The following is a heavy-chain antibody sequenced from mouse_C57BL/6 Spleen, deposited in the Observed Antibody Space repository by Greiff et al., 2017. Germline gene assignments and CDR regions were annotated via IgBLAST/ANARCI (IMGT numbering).Heavy chain of an antibody. CDR1: GFTFSSYA. CDR3: ASLLGYWYFDV. J-gene: IGHJ1*03. V-gene: IGHV5-4*01. Sequence: EVHLVESGGGLVKPGGSLKLSCAASGFTFSSYAMSWVRQTPEKRLEWVATISDGGSYTYYPDNVKGRFTISRDNAKNNLYLPMSHLKSEDTAMYYSASLLGYWYFDVWGTGTTVTVSS. D-gene: IGHD1-1*01. CDR2: ISDGGSYT.